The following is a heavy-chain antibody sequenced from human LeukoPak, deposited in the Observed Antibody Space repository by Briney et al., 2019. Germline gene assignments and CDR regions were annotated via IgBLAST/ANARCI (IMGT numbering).Heavy chain of an antibody. CDR1: GFTFSSNW. V-gene: IGHV3-7*04. CDR2: IKQDGSEK. J-gene: IGHJ6*03. D-gene: IGHD6-19*01. CDR3: ARAVAGYHGFYYYYYMDV. Sequence: GGSLRLSCAASGFTFSSNWMSWVRQAPGKGLERVANIKQDGSEKYYVDSVKGRFIISRDNAKNSLYLQMNSLRAEDTAVYYCARAVAGYHGFYYYYYMDVWGKGTTVTVSS.